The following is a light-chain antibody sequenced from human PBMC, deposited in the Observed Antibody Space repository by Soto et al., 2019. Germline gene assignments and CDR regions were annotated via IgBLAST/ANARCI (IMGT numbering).Light chain of an antibody. Sequence: IQMTQSPSTLSASVGDRVTITCRASQNINRRLAWYQQKPGKAPNLXIYDASSLESGVPARFSGGGSGTDFTLTISSLQPDDFETFYCQQYNKYTWTFGQGTRLEIK. CDR1: QNINRR. J-gene: IGKJ5*01. CDR3: QQYNKYTWT. CDR2: DAS. V-gene: IGKV1-5*01.